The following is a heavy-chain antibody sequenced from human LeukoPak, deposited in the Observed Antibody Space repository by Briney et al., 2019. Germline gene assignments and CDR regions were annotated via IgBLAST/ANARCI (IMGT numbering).Heavy chain of an antibody. CDR3: ARDKVLTIDFYYSYYMDV. D-gene: IGHD4/OR15-4a*01. Sequence: SETLSLTCAVYGGSFSGYYWSWIRQPPGKGLEWIGEINHSGSTYYNPSLKSRVTISVDTSKNQFSLKLSSVTAADTAVYYCARDKVLTIDFYYSYYMDVWGKGTTVTVSS. CDR1: GGSFSGYY. V-gene: IGHV4-34*01. J-gene: IGHJ6*03. CDR2: INHSGST.